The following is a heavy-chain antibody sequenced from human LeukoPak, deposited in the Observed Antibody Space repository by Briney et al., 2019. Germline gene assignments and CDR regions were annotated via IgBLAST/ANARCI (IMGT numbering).Heavy chain of an antibody. Sequence: GGSLRLSCAASGFTFSDYYMNWVRQAPGKGLEWISYISGSGTIIYYADSVKGRFTISRDNAKNSLYLQMNSLRVEDTAVYYCARVTYNWNDDIDAFDIWGQGTMVSVSS. CDR2: ISGSGTII. CDR1: GFTFSDYY. CDR3: ARVTYNWNDDIDAFDI. J-gene: IGHJ3*02. V-gene: IGHV3-11*01. D-gene: IGHD1-1*01.